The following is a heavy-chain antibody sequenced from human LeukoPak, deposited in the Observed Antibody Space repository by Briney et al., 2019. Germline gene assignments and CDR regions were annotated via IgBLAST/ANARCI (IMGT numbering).Heavy chain of an antibody. J-gene: IGHJ4*02. D-gene: IGHD6-6*01. CDR3: ARGAITAARPLDY. CDR1: GITVTSDY. CDR2: IYSGDNT. Sequence: QSGGSLRLSCAASGITVTSDYMSWVRQAPGKGLEWVSVIYSGDNTYYADSVKGRFIISRDNSKNMVYLQMNSLRAEDTAVYYCARGAITAARPLDYWGQGTLVTVSS. V-gene: IGHV3-53*01.